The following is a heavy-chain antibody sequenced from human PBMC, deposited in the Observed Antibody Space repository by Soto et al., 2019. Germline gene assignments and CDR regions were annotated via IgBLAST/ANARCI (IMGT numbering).Heavy chain of an antibody. D-gene: IGHD2-2*01. CDR2: IYYSGST. J-gene: IGHJ3*02. V-gene: IGHV4-61*01. Sequence: QVQLQESGPGLVKPSETLSLTCTVSGGSVSRGSYYWSWIRQPPGKGLEWIGYIYYSGSTNYNPSLKSRVTISVDTSKNQFSLKLSSVTAADTAVYYCARDRDRYCSSTSCSIWGQGTMVTVSS. CDR3: ARDRDRYCSSTSCSI. CDR1: GGSVSRGSYY.